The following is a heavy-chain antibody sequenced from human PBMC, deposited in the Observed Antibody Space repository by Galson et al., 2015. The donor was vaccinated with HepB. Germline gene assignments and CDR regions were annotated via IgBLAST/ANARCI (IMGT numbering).Heavy chain of an antibody. CDR3: ARSHSSITIFGVVIAMQYFDY. V-gene: IGHV4-31*03. D-gene: IGHD3-3*01. CDR2: IYYSGST. Sequence: LSLTCTVSGGSISSGGYYWSWIRQHPGKGLEWIGYIYYSGSTYYNPSLKSRVTISVDTSKNQFSLKLSSVTAADTAVYYCARSHSSITIFGVVIAMQYFDYWGQGTLVTVSS. CDR1: GGSISSGGYY. J-gene: IGHJ4*02.